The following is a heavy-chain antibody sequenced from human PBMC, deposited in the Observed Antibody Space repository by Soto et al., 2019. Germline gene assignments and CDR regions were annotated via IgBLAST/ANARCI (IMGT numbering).Heavy chain of an antibody. D-gene: IGHD3-22*01. J-gene: IGHJ6*02. V-gene: IGHV4-59*01. CDR3: ARCRQQDYDSSGYSYYYGMDV. CDR2: IYYSGST. CDR1: GGSISSYY. Sequence: SETLSLTCTVSGGSISSYYWSWIRQPPGKGLEWIGYIYYSGSTNYNPSLKSRVTISVDTSKNQFSLKLSSVTAADTAVYYCARCRQQDYDSSGYSYYYGMDVWGQGTTVTVSS.